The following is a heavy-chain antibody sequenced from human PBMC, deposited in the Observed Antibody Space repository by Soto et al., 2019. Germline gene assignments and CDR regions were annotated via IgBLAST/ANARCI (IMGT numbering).Heavy chain of an antibody. CDR1: GGSISGGGYY. Sequence: SETLSLTCTVSGGSISGGGYYWSWIRQHPGKGLEWIGYIYYSGSTYYNPSLKSRVTISVDTSKNQFSLKLSSVTAADTAVYYCARGMDCSGGSCYSAHWFDPWGQGTLVTVSS. J-gene: IGHJ5*02. D-gene: IGHD2-15*01. CDR2: IYYSGST. V-gene: IGHV4-31*03. CDR3: ARGMDCSGGSCYSAHWFDP.